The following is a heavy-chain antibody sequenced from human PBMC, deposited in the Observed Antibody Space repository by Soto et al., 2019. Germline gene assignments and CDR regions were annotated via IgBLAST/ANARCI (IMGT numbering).Heavy chain of an antibody. J-gene: IGHJ3*02. Sequence: SETLSLTCTGSVDSISNYYWNLIRQSGGKGLEWIGRISATGRTSYISSLKSRITLSLDASKNQFSMNLKFVTAADTAVYFCARDQSGAADIWGQGKMVT. CDR1: VDSISNYY. CDR3: ARDQSGAADI. D-gene: IGHD7-27*01. CDR2: ISATGRT. V-gene: IGHV4-4*07.